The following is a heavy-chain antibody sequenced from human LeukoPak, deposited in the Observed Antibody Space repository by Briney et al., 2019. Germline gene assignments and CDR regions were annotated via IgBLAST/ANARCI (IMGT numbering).Heavy chain of an antibody. CDR2: ISSGSSTT. CDR3: AILPMMIDY. Sequence: GGSLRLSCAASGFTFSRYSMNWVRQAPGKGLEWVSYISSGSSTTYYADSVKGRFTISRDNAKNSLYLQMNSLRDEDTAVYYCAILPMMIDYWGQGTLVTVSS. J-gene: IGHJ4*02. CDR1: GFTFSRYS. V-gene: IGHV3-48*02. D-gene: IGHD3-22*01.